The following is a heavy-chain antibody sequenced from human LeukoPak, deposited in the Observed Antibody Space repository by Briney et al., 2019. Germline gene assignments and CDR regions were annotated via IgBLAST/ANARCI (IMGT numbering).Heavy chain of an antibody. CDR3: ARGDYDTSGYFSFDY. CDR1: SASINSSNFY. J-gene: IGHJ4*02. V-gene: IGHV4-39*01. D-gene: IGHD3-22*01. Sequence: PSETLSLTCTVSSASINSSNFYWGWIRQPPGKGLECIGSIYYSGSTYYNPSLKSRVTISVDTSKSQFSLKLSSVTAADTAVYYCARGDYDTSGYFSFDYWGQGTLVTVSS. CDR2: IYYSGST.